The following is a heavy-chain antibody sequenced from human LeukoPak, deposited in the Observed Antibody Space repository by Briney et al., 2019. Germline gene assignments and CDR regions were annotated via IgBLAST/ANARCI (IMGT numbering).Heavy chain of an antibody. CDR1: GYNFAHDW. Sequence: GESLKISCKGSGYNFAHDWIGWVRQMPGKGLEWMGIIFPDDSDTIYSPSFQGHVTISADKSINTAYLQWSDLKASDSAMYYCARQESEMTTPANRYFDLWGQGTLITVSS. CDR2: IFPDDSDT. J-gene: IGHJ4*02. CDR3: ARQESEMTTPANRYFDL. V-gene: IGHV5-51*01. D-gene: IGHD2-15*01.